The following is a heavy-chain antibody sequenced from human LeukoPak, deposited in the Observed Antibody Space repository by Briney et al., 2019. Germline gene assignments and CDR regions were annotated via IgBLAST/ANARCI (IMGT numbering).Heavy chain of an antibody. D-gene: IGHD2-15*01. V-gene: IGHV1-2*02. Sequence: ASVKVSCKASGYTFNGYYIHWVRQAPGQGPEWMGWLDPKSGGTKYAQRFQGRVTMTRDTSISTAYMELSRLRSDDTAVYYCATELGYCSGGSCYGSLDYWGQGTLVTVSS. CDR3: ATELGYCSGGSCYGSLDY. CDR1: GYTFNGYY. CDR2: LDPKSGGT. J-gene: IGHJ4*02.